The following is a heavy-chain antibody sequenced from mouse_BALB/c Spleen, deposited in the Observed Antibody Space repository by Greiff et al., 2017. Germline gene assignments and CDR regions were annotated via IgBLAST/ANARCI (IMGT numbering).Heavy chain of an antibody. CDR1: GFSLTSYG. V-gene: IGHV2-5-1*01. Sequence: QVQLKQSGPSLVQPSQSLSITCTVSGFSLTSYGVHWVRQAPGKGLEWLGVIWRGGSTDYNAAFMSRLSITKDNSKSQVFFKMNSLHADDTAIYYCAKNGGTSYAMDYWGQGTSVTVSA. CDR3: AKNGGTSYAMDY. CDR2: IWRGGST. J-gene: IGHJ4*01.